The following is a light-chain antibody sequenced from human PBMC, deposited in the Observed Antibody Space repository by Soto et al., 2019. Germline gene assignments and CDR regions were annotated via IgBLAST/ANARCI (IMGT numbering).Light chain of an antibody. V-gene: IGLV1-36*01. CDR1: NSNIGNNA. Sequence: QSMLTQPPSVSAAPRQRVTISCSGSNSNIGNNAVNWYQQVPGRAPKLLIHFDDRVPSGISYRFSGSKSGTSASLAISELQSEDEADYYCAAWDDSLNGPVFGGGTKVTVL. CDR2: FDD. J-gene: IGLJ3*02. CDR3: AAWDDSLNGPV.